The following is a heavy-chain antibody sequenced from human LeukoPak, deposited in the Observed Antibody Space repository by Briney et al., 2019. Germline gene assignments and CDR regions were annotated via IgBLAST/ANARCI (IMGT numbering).Heavy chain of an antibody. V-gene: IGHV5-51*01. CDR1: GFRFSTYW. D-gene: IGHD4-17*01. CDR2: IYPDDSDT. CDR3: ARMWIMTTMTNFDY. J-gene: IGHJ4*02. Sequence: GESLKISCKGSGFRFSTYWIGWVRQMPGKGLEYMGIIYPDDSDTRYSPSFQGQVTISADKSISTVYLQWSSLQASDTAMYYCARMWIMTTMTNFDYWGQGTPVTVSS.